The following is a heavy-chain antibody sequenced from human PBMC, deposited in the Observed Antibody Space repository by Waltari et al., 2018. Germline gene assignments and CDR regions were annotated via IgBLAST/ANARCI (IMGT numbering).Heavy chain of an antibody. D-gene: IGHD2-15*01. CDR1: GFTFDDYA. J-gene: IGHJ4*02. CDR3: AKDNARYCSGGSCYVDY. Sequence: EVQLVESGGVVVQPGGSLRLSCAASGFTFDDYAMHWVRQAPGKGLEWVSLISWDGVSTYYADSVKGRFTISRDNSKNSLYLQMNSLRAEDTALYYCAKDNARYCSGGSCYVDYWGQGTLVTVSS. CDR2: ISWDGVST. V-gene: IGHV3-43D*04.